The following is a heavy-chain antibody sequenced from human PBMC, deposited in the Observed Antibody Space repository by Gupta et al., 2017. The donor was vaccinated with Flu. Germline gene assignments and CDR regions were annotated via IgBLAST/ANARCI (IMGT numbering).Heavy chain of an antibody. CDR3: AGDRNSHGHAKD. D-gene: IGHD2-8*01. CDR2: IHYRGNN. V-gene: IGHV4-59*11. J-gene: IGHJ4*02. Sequence: IINHLWSWVRQSPERGLEVMGYIHYRGNNDYNPSLKSRATISLDTFNNKFSLTVTSVTAADTAVYFCAGDRNSHGHAKDWDRGSLVTVSP. CDR1: IINHL.